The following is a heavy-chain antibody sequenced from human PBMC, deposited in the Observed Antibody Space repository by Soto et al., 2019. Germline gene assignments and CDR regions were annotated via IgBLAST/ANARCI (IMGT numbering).Heavy chain of an antibody. CDR3: AKGDCSGGRCYRGFDY. J-gene: IGHJ4*02. V-gene: IGHV3-23*01. Sequence: LRLSCAASGFTFSSYDMNWVRQAPGKGLEWVSGVSASGSITSYADSAKGRFTISRDNAKNTVFLQMTGLRAEDTAVYFCAKGDCSGGRCYRGFDYWGQGTLVTVSS. CDR1: GFTFSSYD. D-gene: IGHD2-15*01. CDR2: VSASGSIT.